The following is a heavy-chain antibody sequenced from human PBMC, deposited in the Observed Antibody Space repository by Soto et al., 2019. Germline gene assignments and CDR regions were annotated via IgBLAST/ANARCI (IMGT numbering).Heavy chain of an antibody. Sequence: GGSLRLSCAASGFTFSSYVMSWVRQAPGKGLEWVSTIGGSGDSTYYADSVKGRFTISRDNSKNTLYLQMNSLSAEDTAVYYCANGWCYYSSGWYGAFYIWGKGTMVPVSS. V-gene: IGHV3-23*01. CDR1: GFTFSSYV. J-gene: IGHJ3*02. D-gene: IGHD6-19*01. CDR3: ANGWCYYSSGWYGAFYI. CDR2: IGGSGDST.